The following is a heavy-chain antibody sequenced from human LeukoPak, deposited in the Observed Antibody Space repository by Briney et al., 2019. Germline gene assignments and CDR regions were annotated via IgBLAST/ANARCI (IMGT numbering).Heavy chain of an antibody. Sequence: GGPLRLSCATSGFIFGNYWMHWVRQAPGKGLVWVSRINNDGSSTTYADSVKGRFTISRDNARNTLYLQMNSLRAEDTAVYYCARDGISCSGGHCYFASWGQGTLVTVSS. D-gene: IGHD2-15*01. CDR3: ARDGISCSGGHCYFAS. CDR1: GFIFGNYW. CDR2: INNDGSST. J-gene: IGHJ4*02. V-gene: IGHV3-74*01.